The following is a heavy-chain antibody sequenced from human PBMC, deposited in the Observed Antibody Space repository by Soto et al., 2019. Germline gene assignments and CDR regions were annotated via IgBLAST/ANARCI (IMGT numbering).Heavy chain of an antibody. CDR3: TTTRPGTKVLEN. CDR2: IRSKTDGGTT. CDR1: GITFSNAW. J-gene: IGHJ3*02. V-gene: IGHV3-15*01. D-gene: IGHD3-10*01. Sequence: EVQLVESGGGLVEPGGSLRLSCAASGITFSNAWMNWVRKAPGKGLEYIGRIRSKTDGGTTEYAAPVEGRFTVSRDDSKNTLYLQMSGLKTEDTAVYYCTTTRPGTKVLENWGQGTLVSVSS.